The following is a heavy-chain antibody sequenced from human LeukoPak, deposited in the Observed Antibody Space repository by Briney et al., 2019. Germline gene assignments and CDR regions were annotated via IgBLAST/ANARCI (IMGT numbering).Heavy chain of an antibody. V-gene: IGHV4-39*07. Sequence: SETLSLTCTVSGGSISSSSYYWGWIRQPPGKGLEWIGYIYHSGSTYYNPSLKNRVTISVDRSKNQFSLKLSSVTAADTAMYYCARVAERTWLPYDAAFDIWGLGTMVTVSS. CDR2: IYHSGST. J-gene: IGHJ3*02. CDR3: ARVAERTWLPYDAAFDI. CDR1: GGSISSSSYY. D-gene: IGHD3-9*01.